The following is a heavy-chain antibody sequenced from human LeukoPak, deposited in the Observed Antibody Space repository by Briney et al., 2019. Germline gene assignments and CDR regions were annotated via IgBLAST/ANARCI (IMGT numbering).Heavy chain of an antibody. V-gene: IGHV4-59*01. D-gene: IGHD3-10*01. CDR2: IYYSGST. J-gene: IGHJ4*02. CDR1: GGSISSYY. CDR3: AREITMVRGVRAFDY. Sequence: PSETLSLTCTVSGGSISSYYWSWIRQPPGKGLEWIGYIYYSGSTNYNPSLKSRVTISVDTSKNQFSLKPSSVTAADTAVYYCAREITMVRGVRAFDYWGQGTLVTVSS.